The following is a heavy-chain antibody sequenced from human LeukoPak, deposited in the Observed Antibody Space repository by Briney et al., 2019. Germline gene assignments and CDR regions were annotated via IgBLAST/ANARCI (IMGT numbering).Heavy chain of an antibody. D-gene: IGHD3-22*01. V-gene: IGHV3-48*04. Sequence: GGSLRLSCVASGFSFSSYSMNWIRQAPGKGLEWVSYISNSSTTTQYADSVEGRFAISRDNAKNSLYLQMNSLRVEDTAVYYCARGGRYYDSSGYYGTNWFDPWGQGTLVTVSS. J-gene: IGHJ5*02. CDR3: ARGGRYYDSSGYYGTNWFDP. CDR1: GFSFSSYS. CDR2: ISNSSTTT.